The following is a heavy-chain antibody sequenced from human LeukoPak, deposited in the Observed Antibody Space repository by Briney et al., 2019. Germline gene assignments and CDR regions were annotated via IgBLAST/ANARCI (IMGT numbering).Heavy chain of an antibody. V-gene: IGHV4-4*02. D-gene: IGHD3-22*01. CDR3: ARVLLDYYDSSGPKGGNFDY. J-gene: IGHJ4*02. CDR1: GGSISSSNW. CDR2: IYHSGST. Sequence: SETLSLTCAVSGGSISSSNWWSWIRQPPGKGLEWIGEIYHSGSTNYNPSLKSRVTISVDTSKNLFSLKLSSVTAADTAVYYCARVLLDYYDSSGPKGGNFDYWGQGTLVTVSS.